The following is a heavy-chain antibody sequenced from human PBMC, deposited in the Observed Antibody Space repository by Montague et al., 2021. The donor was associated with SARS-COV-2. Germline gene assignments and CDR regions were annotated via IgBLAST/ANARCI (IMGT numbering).Heavy chain of an antibody. J-gene: IGHJ3*02. D-gene: IGHD3-16*02. CDR3: ARSAWGGYRDAFGI. CDR1: GFTFSSYA. V-gene: IGHV3-30-3*01. Sequence: SLRLSCAASGFTFSSYAMHWVRQAPGKGLEWVAVISYDGSNKYYADSVKGRFTISRDNSKNTLYLQMNGLRAEDTAVYYCARSAWGGYRDAFGIWGQGTMVTVSS. CDR2: ISYDGSNK.